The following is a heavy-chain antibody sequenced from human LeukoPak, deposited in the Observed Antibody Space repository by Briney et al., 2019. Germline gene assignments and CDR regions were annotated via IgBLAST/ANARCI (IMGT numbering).Heavy chain of an antibody. D-gene: IGHD5-12*01. CDR3: ARDPRGGYDWGAFDI. CDR2: IYYSGST. V-gene: IGHV4-61*01. CDR1: GYSISSGYY. Sequence: PSETLSLTCTVSGYSISSGYYWGWIRQPPGKGLEWIGYIYYSGSTNYNPSLKSRVTISVDTSKNQFSLKLSSVTAADTAVYYCARDPRGGYDWGAFDIWGQGTMVTVSS. J-gene: IGHJ3*02.